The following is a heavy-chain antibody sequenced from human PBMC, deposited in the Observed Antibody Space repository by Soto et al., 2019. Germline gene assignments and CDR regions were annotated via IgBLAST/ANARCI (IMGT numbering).Heavy chain of an antibody. D-gene: IGHD3-22*01. CDR3: ARDPTSISTIVVGTRLDAFDI. CDR2: IIPLSDKP. V-gene: IGHV1-69*06. Sequence: QEQLVQSGAEVKKPGSSVKVSCKASGGSFSTSSFSWVRQAPGQGFEWLGGIIPLSDKPTYAQKFQGRVTITADKSSSTVYRELRSLSAEDTAVYYCARDPTSISTIVVGTRLDAFDIWGQGTLVIVSS. J-gene: IGHJ3*02. CDR1: GGSFSTSS.